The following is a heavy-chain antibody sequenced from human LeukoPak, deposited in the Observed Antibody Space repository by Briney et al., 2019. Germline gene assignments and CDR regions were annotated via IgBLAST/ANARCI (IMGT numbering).Heavy chain of an antibody. Sequence: GASVKVSCKASGGTFSSYAISWVRQAPGQGLEWMGGVIPIFGTANYAQKFQGRVTITADKSTSTAYMELSSLRSEDTAVYYCASGYGSGSYYNAAFDIWGQGTMVTVSS. D-gene: IGHD3-10*01. J-gene: IGHJ3*02. CDR1: GGTFSSYA. CDR2: VIPIFGTA. CDR3: ASGYGSGSYYNAAFDI. V-gene: IGHV1-69*06.